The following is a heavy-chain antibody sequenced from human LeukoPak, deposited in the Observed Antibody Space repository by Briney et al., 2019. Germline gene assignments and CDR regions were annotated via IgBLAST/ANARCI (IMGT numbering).Heavy chain of an antibody. D-gene: IGHD3-10*01. J-gene: IGHJ4*02. CDR3: ARGTTYYYGSGSHYFDY. CDR2: IYYSGST. Sequence: GPLRLSCAASGFTFSDYYMSWIRQAPGKGLEWIGSIYYSGSTYYNPSLKSRVTISVDTSKNQFSLKLSSVTAADTAVYYCARGTTYYYGSGSHYFDYWGQGTLVTVSS. CDR1: GFTFSDYY. V-gene: IGHV4-38-2*01.